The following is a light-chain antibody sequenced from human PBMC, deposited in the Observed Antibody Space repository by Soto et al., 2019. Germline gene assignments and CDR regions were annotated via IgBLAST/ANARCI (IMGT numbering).Light chain of an antibody. CDR3: QNYNSYSEA. V-gene: IGKV1-5*03. CDR1: QTISSW. Sequence: DIQMTQSPSTLSGSVGDRVTITCRASQTISSWLAWYQQKPGKAPKLLIYKASTLKSGVPSRFSGSGSGTEFTLTIRRLQPDDFATYYCQNYNSYSEAFGQGTKVELK. J-gene: IGKJ1*01. CDR2: KAS.